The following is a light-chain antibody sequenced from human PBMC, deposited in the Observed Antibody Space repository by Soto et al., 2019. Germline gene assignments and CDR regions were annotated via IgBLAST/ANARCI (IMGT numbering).Light chain of an antibody. Sequence: DIQMTHSPSTLSASVGDRVTITCRASQIIYNWLAWYQQKPGKAPKLLIFDASILQSGVPSRFSGSGSGTEFTLSISRLQTDDFATYYCQQYGSFSPITFGGGTKVDIK. CDR3: QQYGSFSPIT. J-gene: IGKJ4*01. CDR2: DAS. CDR1: QIIYNW. V-gene: IGKV1-5*01.